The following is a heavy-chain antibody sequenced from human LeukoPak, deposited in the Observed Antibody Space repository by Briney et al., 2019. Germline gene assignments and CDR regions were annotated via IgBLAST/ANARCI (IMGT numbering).Heavy chain of an antibody. Sequence: SQTLSLTCTVSGGSISSGGYYWSWIRQPPGKGLEWIGYIYYSGSTNYNPSLKSRVTISVDTSKNQFSLKLSSVTAADTAVYYCARGRDGYKGGHWFDPWGQGTLVTVSS. CDR2: IYYSGST. J-gene: IGHJ5*02. D-gene: IGHD5-24*01. CDR1: GGSISSGGYY. CDR3: ARGRDGYKGGHWFDP. V-gene: IGHV4-61*08.